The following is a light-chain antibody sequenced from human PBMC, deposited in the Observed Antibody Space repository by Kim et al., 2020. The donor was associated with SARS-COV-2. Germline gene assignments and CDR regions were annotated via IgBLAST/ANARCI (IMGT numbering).Light chain of an antibody. CDR1: QGVARY. CDR3: QQRSLGVT. CDR2: DAS. Sequence: SLSPGERATLARRASQGVARYLAWFQQKPGQAPRLLIYDASSRATGIPARFSGSGSGTDYTLTISSLEPEDSAVYYCQQRSLGVTFGGGTKVDIK. J-gene: IGKJ4*01. V-gene: IGKV3-11*01.